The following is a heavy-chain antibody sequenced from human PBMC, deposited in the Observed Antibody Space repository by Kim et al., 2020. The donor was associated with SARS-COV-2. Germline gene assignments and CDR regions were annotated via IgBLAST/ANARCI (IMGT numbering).Heavy chain of an antibody. V-gene: IGHV3-21*06. CDR1: GFAFTHYA. D-gene: IGHD1-26*01. J-gene: IGHJ4*02. CDR3: ARAEYEGSPPHFDY. CDR2: ITSSSNHR. Sequence: GGSLRLSCAASGFAFTHYAMNWVRQAPGKGLEWVSSITSSSNHRFYTDSVKGRFAISRDDASNSLYLQMNSLRGEDTAIYYCARAEYEGSPPHFDYWGQGTLVTVSS.